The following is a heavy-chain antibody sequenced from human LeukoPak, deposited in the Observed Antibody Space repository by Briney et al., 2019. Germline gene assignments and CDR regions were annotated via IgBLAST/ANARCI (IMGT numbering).Heavy chain of an antibody. J-gene: IGHJ4*02. CDR1: GYSISSGYY. Sequence: PSETLSLTCAVSGYSISSGYYWGWIRQPPGKGLEWIGSIYHSGSTYYNPSLKSRVTISADTSKNQFSLKLSSVTAADTAVYYCARDNRYGSGSSPIDYWGQGTLVTVSS. D-gene: IGHD3-10*01. CDR3: ARDNRYGSGSSPIDY. V-gene: IGHV4-38-2*02. CDR2: IYHSGST.